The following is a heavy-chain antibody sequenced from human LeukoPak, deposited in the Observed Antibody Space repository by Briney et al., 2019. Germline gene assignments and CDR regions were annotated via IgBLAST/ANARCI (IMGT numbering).Heavy chain of an antibody. CDR3: ARGRYYGSGSTNNWFDP. CDR1: GGSSSGYY. Sequence: SETLSLTCAVYGGSSSGYYWSWIRQPPGKGLEWIGEINHSGSTNYNPSLKSRVTISVDTSKNQFSLKLSSVTAADTAVYYCARGRYYGSGSTNNWFDPWGQGTLVTVSS. CDR2: INHSGST. D-gene: IGHD3-10*01. V-gene: IGHV4-34*01. J-gene: IGHJ5*02.